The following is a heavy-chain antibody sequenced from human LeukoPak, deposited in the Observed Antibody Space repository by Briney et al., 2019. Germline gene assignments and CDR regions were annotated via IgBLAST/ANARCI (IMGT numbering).Heavy chain of an antibody. Sequence: SETLSLTCAVSGYSISTAYYWGWIRQPPGKGLEWIGSIYRTGNTHYNPSLKDRVTLSVDTSKNQFSLNLRSMTAADTAVYYCARLVGNSSGWYNWFDPWGQGTLVTVSS. CDR3: ARLVGNSSGWYNWFDP. J-gene: IGHJ5*02. D-gene: IGHD6-19*01. CDR2: IYRTGNT. CDR1: GYSISTAYY. V-gene: IGHV4-38-2*01.